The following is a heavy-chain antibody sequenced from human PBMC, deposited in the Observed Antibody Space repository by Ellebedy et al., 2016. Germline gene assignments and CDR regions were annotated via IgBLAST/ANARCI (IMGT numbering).Heavy chain of an antibody. CDR2: ISSNGGST. J-gene: IGHJ4*02. CDR3: VKDEGARLSYFDY. CDR1: GFTFSSYA. D-gene: IGHD2/OR15-2a*01. V-gene: IGHV3-64D*06. Sequence: GESLKISCSASGFTFSSYAMHWVRQAPGKGLEYVSAISSNGGSTYYADSVKGRFTISRDNSKNTLYLQMSSLRAEDTAVYYCVKDEGARLSYFDYWGQGTLVTVSS.